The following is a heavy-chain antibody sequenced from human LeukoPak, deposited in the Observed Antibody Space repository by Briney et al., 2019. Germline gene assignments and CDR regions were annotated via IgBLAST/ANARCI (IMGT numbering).Heavy chain of an antibody. CDR2: INHSGST. V-gene: IGHV4-34*01. CDR1: GFTFSSYW. CDR3: ARGRNGYYYGSGSYYP. Sequence: GSLRLSCAASGFTFSSYWMSWIRQPPGKGLEWIGEINHSGSTNYNPSLKSRVTISVDTSKNQFSLKLSSVTAADTAVYYCARGRNGYYYGSGSYYPWGQGTLVTVSS. J-gene: IGHJ5*02. D-gene: IGHD3-10*01.